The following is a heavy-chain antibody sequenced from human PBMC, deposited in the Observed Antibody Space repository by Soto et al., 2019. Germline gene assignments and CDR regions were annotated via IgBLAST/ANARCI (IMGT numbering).Heavy chain of an antibody. CDR2: IYSGGST. V-gene: IGHV3-53*04. CDR1: GFTVSSNY. CDR3: ASTRYCSGGSCYGYYGMDV. D-gene: IGHD2-15*01. J-gene: IGHJ6*02. Sequence: EVQLVESGGGLVQPGGSLRLSCAASGFTVSSNYMSWVRQAPGKGLEWVSVIYSGGSTYYADSVKGRFTISRHNSKNTLYLQMNSLRAEDTAVYYCASTRYCSGGSCYGYYGMDVWGQGTTVTVSS.